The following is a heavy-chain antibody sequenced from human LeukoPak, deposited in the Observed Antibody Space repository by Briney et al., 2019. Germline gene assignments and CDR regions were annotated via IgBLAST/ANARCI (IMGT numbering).Heavy chain of an antibody. D-gene: IGHD3-9*01. Sequence: ASVKVSCKASGYTFTSYGITWVRQAPGQGLEWLGLISTYNGHTMYAQKVQGRVTLTMDTSTSTAYLELSSLRFDDTAVYYCARDLRATLITGSGYWGQGTLVTVSS. CDR2: ISTYNGHT. J-gene: IGHJ4*02. V-gene: IGHV1-18*01. CDR1: GYTFTSYG. CDR3: ARDLRATLITGSGY.